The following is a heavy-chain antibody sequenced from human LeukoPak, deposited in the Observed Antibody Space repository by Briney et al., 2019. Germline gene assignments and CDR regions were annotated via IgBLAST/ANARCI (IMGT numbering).Heavy chain of an antibody. CDR3: ARDHRSPHYDYVWGSYRPNDAFDI. J-gene: IGHJ3*02. CDR1: GGSISNYY. CDR2: VYYSGST. V-gene: IGHV4-59*01. D-gene: IGHD3-16*02. Sequence: KSSETLSLTCTVSGGSISNYYWSWVRQPPGKGLEWIGYVYYSGSTNYNPSLKSRVTISVDTSKNQFSLKLSSVTAADTAVYYCARDHRSPHYDYVWGSYRPNDAFDIWGQGTMVTVSS.